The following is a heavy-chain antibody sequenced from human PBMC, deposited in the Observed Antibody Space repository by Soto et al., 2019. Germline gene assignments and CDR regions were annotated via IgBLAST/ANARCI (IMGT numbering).Heavy chain of an antibody. V-gene: IGHV1-2*04. D-gene: IGHD1-1*01. CDR2: INPNSGDT. J-gene: IGHJ4*02. CDR3: ARGYHGHYNAPDF. CDR1: GYTFTENY. Sequence: ASVKVSCKASGYTFTENYIHWVRQAPGQGLEWMGWINPNSGDTNYAQSFQGWVTMTRDTSISTAYMELSRLTSDDTAVYYCARGYHGHYNAPDFWGQGTLVTVSS.